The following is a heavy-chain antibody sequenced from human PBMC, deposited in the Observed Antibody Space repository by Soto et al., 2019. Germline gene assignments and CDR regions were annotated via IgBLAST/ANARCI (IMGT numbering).Heavy chain of an antibody. CDR1: GYSFTDYH. CDR2: INPKSGGT. Sequence: ASVKVSCKASGYSFTDYHIHWVRQAPGQGLEWLGRINPKSGGTSTAQKFQGWVTMTTDTSISTASMELTRLTSDDTAIYYCARGNSTDCSNGVCSLFDNHDIDVWG. J-gene: IGHJ6*03. CDR3: ARGNSTDCSNGVCSLFDNHDIDV. V-gene: IGHV1-2*04. D-gene: IGHD2-8*01.